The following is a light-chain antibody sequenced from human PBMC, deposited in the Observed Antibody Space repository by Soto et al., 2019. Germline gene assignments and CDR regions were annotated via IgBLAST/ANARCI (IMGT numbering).Light chain of an antibody. Sequence: VMTQSPLSLPVTLGQPASISCRSNQSLVHSDGIAYFSWFQQRPGRSPRRLIYKVSNRDSGVPARFGGSGSGTDFALKISRVEAEDVGVYYCMQGTHWPITFGQGTRLEI. CDR3: MQGTHWPIT. V-gene: IGKV2-30*02. CDR2: KVS. CDR1: QSLVHSDGIAY. J-gene: IGKJ5*01.